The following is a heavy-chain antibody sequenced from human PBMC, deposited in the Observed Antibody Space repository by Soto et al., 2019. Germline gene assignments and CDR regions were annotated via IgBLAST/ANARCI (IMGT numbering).Heavy chain of an antibody. CDR1: GGSISSGGYY. CDR3: ARGNYNWNEEYYFDY. D-gene: IGHD1-20*01. Sequence: TLSLTCTVSGGSISSGGYYWSWIRQHPGKGLEWIGYIYYSGSTYYNPSLKSRVTISVDTSKNQFSLKLSSVTAADTAVYYCARGNYNWNEEYYFDYWGQGTLVTVSS. V-gene: IGHV4-31*03. J-gene: IGHJ4*02. CDR2: IYYSGST.